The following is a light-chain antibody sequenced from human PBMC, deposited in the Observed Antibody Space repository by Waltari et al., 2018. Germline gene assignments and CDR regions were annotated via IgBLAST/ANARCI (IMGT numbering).Light chain of an antibody. CDR3: QQYNNYSPWT. CDR2: KAS. V-gene: IGKV1-5*03. CDR1: QNINSW. J-gene: IGKJ1*01. Sequence: DIQMTQSPSTLSASVGDRVTITCRASQNINSWLAWYQQKPGKAPKLLIYKASSLESGVPSRFSGSGSGTEFTLTITSLQPDDFATYFCQQYNNYSPWTFGQGTKVEVK.